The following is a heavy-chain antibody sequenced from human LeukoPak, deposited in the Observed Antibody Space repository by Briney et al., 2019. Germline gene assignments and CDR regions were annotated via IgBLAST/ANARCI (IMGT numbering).Heavy chain of an antibody. CDR1: GDSISSGDYY. CDR2: ISSSGST. J-gene: IGHJ4*02. D-gene: IGHD4-23*01. CDR3: ARVRVTPYISIDS. Sequence: SQTLSLTCTVSGDSISSGDYYWSWIRQPAGKGLEWIGRISSSGSTNYNPSLKSRVTISVDKSKNQFSLKLNSVTAADTAVYYCARVRVTPYISIDSWGQGTLVTVSS. V-gene: IGHV4-61*02.